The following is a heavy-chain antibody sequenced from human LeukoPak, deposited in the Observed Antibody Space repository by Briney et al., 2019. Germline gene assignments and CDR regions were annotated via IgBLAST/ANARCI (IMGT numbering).Heavy chain of an antibody. Sequence: KPSETLSLTCTVSGGSISSYYWSWIRQPAGKGLEWIGRIYTSGSTNYNPSLKSRVTMSVDTSKNQFSLKLSSVTAADTAVYYCAREDYDYVWGSYDNIWGQGTMVTVSS. CDR3: AREDYDYVWGSYDNI. J-gene: IGHJ3*02. CDR1: GGSISSYY. CDR2: IYTSGST. D-gene: IGHD3-16*01. V-gene: IGHV4-4*07.